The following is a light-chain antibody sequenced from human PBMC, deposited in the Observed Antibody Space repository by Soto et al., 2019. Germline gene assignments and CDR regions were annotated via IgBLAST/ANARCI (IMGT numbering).Light chain of an antibody. J-gene: IGLJ1*01. CDR1: ISNIGSNP. CDR2: MHS. CDR3: AAWDDSLSVSV. Sequence: QSVLTQPPSASGTPGQRVTISRSGSISNIGSNPVYWHQQLPGAAPKLVIFMHSQRPSELPDRVSNSKSDTSASLSSSGLRSNDDADYYCAAWDDSLSVSVFGTGTKVTV. V-gene: IGLV1-47*01.